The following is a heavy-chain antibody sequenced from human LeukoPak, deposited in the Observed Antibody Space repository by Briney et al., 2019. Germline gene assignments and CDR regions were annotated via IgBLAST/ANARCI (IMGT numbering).Heavy chain of an antibody. D-gene: IGHD1-14*01. CDR3: ARAEAKPYYYYMDV. J-gene: IGHJ6*03. Sequence: GGSLRLSCAASGFTVSSNYMSWVRQAPGKGLEWVSVIYSGGSTYYADSVKGRFTISRDNSKNTLYLQMNSLRAEDTAVYYCARAEAKPYYYYMDVWGKGTTVTVSS. CDR1: GFTVSSNY. V-gene: IGHV3-53*01. CDR2: IYSGGST.